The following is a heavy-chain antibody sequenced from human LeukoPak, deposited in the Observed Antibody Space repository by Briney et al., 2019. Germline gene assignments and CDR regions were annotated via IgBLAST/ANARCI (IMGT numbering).Heavy chain of an antibody. CDR3: ARGGLVVVAARSVRFDY. J-gene: IGHJ4*02. V-gene: IGHV4-34*01. CDR1: GGSFSGYY. Sequence: SETLSLTCAVYGGSFSGYYWSWIRQPPGKGLEWIGEINHSGSTNYNPSLKSRVTISVDTSKNQFSLKLSSVTAANTAVYYCARGGLVVVAARSVRFDYWGQGTLVTVSS. CDR2: INHSGST. D-gene: IGHD2-15*01.